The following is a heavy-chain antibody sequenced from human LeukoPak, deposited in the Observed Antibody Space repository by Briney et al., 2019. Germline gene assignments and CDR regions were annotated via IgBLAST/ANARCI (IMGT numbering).Heavy chain of an antibody. J-gene: IGHJ4*02. D-gene: IGHD1-26*01. CDR1: GFTFSSYS. Sequence: GGSLGLPCAASGFTFSSYSMNWVRQAPGKGLEWVSSISSSSSYIYYADSVKGRFTISRDNAKNSLYLQMNSLRAEDTAVYYCARGRGIVGATTGGYFDYWGQGTLVTVSS. V-gene: IGHV3-21*01. CDR3: ARGRGIVGATTGGYFDY. CDR2: ISSSSSYI.